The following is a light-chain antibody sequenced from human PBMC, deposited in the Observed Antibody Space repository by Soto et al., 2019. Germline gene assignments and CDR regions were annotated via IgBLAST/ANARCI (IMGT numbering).Light chain of an antibody. CDR1: QDISNY. V-gene: IGKV1-33*01. Sequence: DIQMPQSPSSLSASVGDSFTITCQASQDISNYLNWYQQKPGKAPKLLIYDASNLETGVPSRFSGSGSGTDFTFTISSLQPEDIATYYCQQYDNPLTCGGGTKVDIK. J-gene: IGKJ4*01. CDR3: QQYDNPLT. CDR2: DAS.